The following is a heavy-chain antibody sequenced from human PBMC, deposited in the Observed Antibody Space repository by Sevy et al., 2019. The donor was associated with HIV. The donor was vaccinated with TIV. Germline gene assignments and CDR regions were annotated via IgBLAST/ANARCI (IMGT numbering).Heavy chain of an antibody. V-gene: IGHV3-49*03. CDR3: TRDRSMVTPYYFDY. J-gene: IGHJ4*02. D-gene: IGHD2-21*02. CDR2: IRSKAYGGTT. Sequence: GESLKISCTASGFTFGDYAMSWFRQAPGKGLEWVGFIRSKAYGGTTEYAASVKGRFTISRDDSKSIAYLQMNSLKTEDTAVYYCTRDRSMVTPYYFDYWGQGTLVTVSS. CDR1: GFTFGDYA.